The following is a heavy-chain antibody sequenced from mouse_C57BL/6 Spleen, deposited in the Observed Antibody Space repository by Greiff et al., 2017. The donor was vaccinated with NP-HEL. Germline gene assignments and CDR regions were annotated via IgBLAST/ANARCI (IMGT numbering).Heavy chain of an antibody. V-gene: IGHV1-55*01. Sequence: VQLQQPGAELVKPGASVKMSCEASGYTFTSYWITWVKQRPGQGLEWIGDIYPGSGSTNYNEKFKSKATLTVDTSSSTAYMQLSSLTSEDSAVYYCARDYYGSSPYWYFDVWGTGTTVTVSS. J-gene: IGHJ1*03. CDR3: ARDYYGSSPYWYFDV. CDR2: IYPGSGST. CDR1: GYTFTSYW. D-gene: IGHD1-1*01.